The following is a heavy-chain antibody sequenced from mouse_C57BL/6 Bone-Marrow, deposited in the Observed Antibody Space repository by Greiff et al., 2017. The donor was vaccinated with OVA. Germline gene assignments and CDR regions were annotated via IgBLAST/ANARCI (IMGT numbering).Heavy chain of an antibody. J-gene: IGHJ1*03. V-gene: IGHV1-55*01. CDR3: ARGTWYFDV. CDR1: GYTFTSYW. Sequence: VQLQQPGAELVKPGASVKMSCKASGYTFTSYWITWVKQRPGQGLEWIGDIYPGSGSTNYNEKFKSKATLTVDKSSSTAYMQLSSLTSEDSAVYYCARGTWYFDVWGTGTTVTVSS. D-gene: IGHD3-3*01. CDR2: IYPGSGST.